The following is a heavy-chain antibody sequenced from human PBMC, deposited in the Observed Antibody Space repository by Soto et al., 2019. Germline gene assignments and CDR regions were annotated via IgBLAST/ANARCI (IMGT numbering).Heavy chain of an antibody. V-gene: IGHV3-21*01. CDR1: GFTFSSYS. D-gene: IGHD2-2*01. Sequence: GGSLRLSCAASGFTFSSYSMNWVRQAPGKGLEWVSSISSSSSYIYYADSVKGRFTISRDNAKNSLYLQMNSLRAEDTAVYYCARDMEYQLHYYYYYMDVWGKGTTVTVSS. J-gene: IGHJ6*03. CDR3: ARDMEYQLHYYYYYMDV. CDR2: ISSSSSYI.